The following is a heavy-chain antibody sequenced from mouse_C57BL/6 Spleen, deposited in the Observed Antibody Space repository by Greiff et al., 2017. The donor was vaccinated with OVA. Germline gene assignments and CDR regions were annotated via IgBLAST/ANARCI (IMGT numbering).Heavy chain of an antibody. V-gene: IGHV5-17*01. J-gene: IGHJ1*03. Sequence: EVQRVESGGGLVKPGGSLKLSCAASGFTISDYGMHWVRQPPEKGLEWVAYISSGSSTIYYAATVQGRFTISRDNAKNTLFLQMTRLGSEDTAMYYCARGGSFYWYFDVWGTGTTVTVSS. CDR2: ISSGSSTI. CDR1: GFTISDYG. CDR3: ARGGSFYWYFDV.